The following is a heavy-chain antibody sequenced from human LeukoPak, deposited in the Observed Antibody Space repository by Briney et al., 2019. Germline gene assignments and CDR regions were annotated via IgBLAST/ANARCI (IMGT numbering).Heavy chain of an antibody. Sequence: PGGSLRLSCSASGFTFSYYSMNWVRQAPGKGLEWVSSISSRSSYIYYEDSLKGRFTISRDNAKNSLYLQMTGLRVEDTAMYFCARDLGDIVLEPPSIHFDLWGRGTLVTVSS. CDR1: GFTFSYYS. D-gene: IGHD2-2*01. J-gene: IGHJ2*01. V-gene: IGHV3-21*01. CDR2: ISSRSSYI. CDR3: ARDLGDIVLEPPSIHFDL.